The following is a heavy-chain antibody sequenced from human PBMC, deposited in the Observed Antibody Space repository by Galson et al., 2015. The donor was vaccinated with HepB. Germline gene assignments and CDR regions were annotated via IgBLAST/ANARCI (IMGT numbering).Heavy chain of an antibody. CDR2: IWHDGSNS. V-gene: IGHV3-33*08. CDR1: GFTFSRNG. J-gene: IGHJ4*02. Sequence: SLRLSCAASGFTFSRNGMHWVRQAPGKGLEWVAVIWHDGSNSYYADSVKGRFTISRDNSKNTLYLQMNSLRAEDTAVYYCAREDADIAAMTLDHWGQGNLVTVSS. CDR3: AREDADIAAMTLDH. D-gene: IGHD6-25*01.